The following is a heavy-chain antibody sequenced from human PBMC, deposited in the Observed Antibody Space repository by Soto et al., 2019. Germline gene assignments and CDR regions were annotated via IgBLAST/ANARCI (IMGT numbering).Heavy chain of an antibody. D-gene: IGHD6-25*01. CDR1: GGSISSGGYS. J-gene: IGHJ4*02. CDR3: ARGPGF. CDR2: MYHSGST. V-gene: IGHV4-30-2*01. Sequence: QLQLQESGSGLVKPSQTLSLTCAVSGGSISSGGYSWSWIRQPPGKGLEWIGYMYHSGSTYYNPSLKSRGNLSIGRSQNQVSLKLSSGAAAGTAVDYRARGPGFWGQGILVTRSS.